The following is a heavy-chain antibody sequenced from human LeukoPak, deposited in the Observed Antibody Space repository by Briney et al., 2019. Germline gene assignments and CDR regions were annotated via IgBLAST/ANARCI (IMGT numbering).Heavy chain of an antibody. V-gene: IGHV4-59*08. D-gene: IGHD4-17*01. CDR3: ARSNRYGDYWQFDY. CDR1: GGSISSYY. CDR2: IYYSGST. Sequence: PSETLSLTCTVSGGSISSYYWSWIRQPPGKGLEWIGYIYYSGSTNYNPSLKSRVTISVDTSKNQFSLKLSSVTAADTAVYYCARSNRYGDYWQFDYWGQGTLVTVSS. J-gene: IGHJ4*02.